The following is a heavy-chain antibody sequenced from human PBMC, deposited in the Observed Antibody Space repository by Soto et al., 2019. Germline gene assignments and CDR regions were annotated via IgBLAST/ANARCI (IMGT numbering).Heavy chain of an antibody. CDR3: AKGYEVSPPVASGWYSNYFYGVDV. D-gene: IGHD6-19*01. CDR2: ISSSSSYI. V-gene: IGHV3-21*01. Sequence: GGSLRLSCAASGFTFSSYSMNWVRRAPGRGLEWVSSISSSSSYIYYADSVKGRFTISRDNAKNSLYLQMNSLRGDDTAVYYCAKGYEVSPPVASGWYSNYFYGVDVWGQGTTVTVSS. CDR1: GFTFSSYS. J-gene: IGHJ6*02.